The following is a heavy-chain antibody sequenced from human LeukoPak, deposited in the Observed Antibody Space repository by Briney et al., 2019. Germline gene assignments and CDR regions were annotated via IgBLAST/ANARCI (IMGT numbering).Heavy chain of an antibody. CDR1: GFTISSYS. CDR2: ISSSTSSI. Sequence: SGGSLRFSCAASGFTISSYSMNWVRQAPGKRVEWVSFISSSTSSIYYADSVKGRFTIYRDNAKKSLYLQMNSLRAEDTAVYYCARSPCSSTSCYTGFPYYYYMDVWGKGTTVIVSS. D-gene: IGHD2-2*02. CDR3: ARSPCSSTSCYTGFPYYYYMDV. V-gene: IGHV3-21*01. J-gene: IGHJ6*03.